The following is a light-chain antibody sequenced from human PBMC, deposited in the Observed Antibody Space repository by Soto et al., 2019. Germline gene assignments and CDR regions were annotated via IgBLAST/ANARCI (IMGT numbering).Light chain of an antibody. V-gene: IGKV3-20*01. J-gene: IGKJ2*01. Sequence: EIVLTQSPGTLSLSPGERATLSCRASQSVSTNYLAWYQQKPGQAPILLIYGASNRATGVPDRFSGSGSGTDFTISISRLEPEDFAVFYCQHYGDSPPYTFGQGTKLEIK. CDR1: QSVSTNY. CDR2: GAS. CDR3: QHYGDSPPYT.